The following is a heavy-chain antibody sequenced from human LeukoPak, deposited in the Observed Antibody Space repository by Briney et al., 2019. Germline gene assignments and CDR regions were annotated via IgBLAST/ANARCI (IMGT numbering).Heavy chain of an antibody. V-gene: IGHV3-30*02. CDR1: GFTFSSYG. CDR3: AKDHRYCSGGSCTETYYYYYYMDV. J-gene: IGHJ6*03. D-gene: IGHD2-15*01. Sequence: PGGSLRLSCAASGFTFSSYGMHWVRQAPGKGLEWVAFIRYDGSNKYYADSVKGRFTISRDNSKNTLYLQMNSLRAEDTAVYYCAKDHRYCSGGSCTETYYYYYYMDVWGKGTTVTVSS. CDR2: IRYDGSNK.